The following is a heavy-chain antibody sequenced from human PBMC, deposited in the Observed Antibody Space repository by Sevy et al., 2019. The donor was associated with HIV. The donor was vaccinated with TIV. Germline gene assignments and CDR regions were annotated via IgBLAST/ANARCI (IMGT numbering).Heavy chain of an antibody. CDR1: GYTFTSYG. Sequence: ASVKVSCKASGYTFTSYGISWVRQAPGQGLEWMGWISANNGNTNYVQKFQGRVTMTTDTSTTTAYMELRSLRSDDTAVYYSARDPRTFYYDSSGYGHDYWGQGTLVTVSS. V-gene: IGHV1-18*01. J-gene: IGHJ4*02. CDR2: ISANNGNT. D-gene: IGHD3-22*01. CDR3: ARDPRTFYYDSSGYGHDY.